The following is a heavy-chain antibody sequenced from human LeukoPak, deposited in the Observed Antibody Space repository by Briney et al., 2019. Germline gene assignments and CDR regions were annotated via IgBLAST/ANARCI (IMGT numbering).Heavy chain of an antibody. CDR1: GFTITDYG. V-gene: IGHV3-23*01. CDR3: AQGYSSGWYPY. CDR2: ISVSGDTK. Sequence: GGSLRLSCAVSGFTITDYGMSWVRQAPGKGLEWVSAISVSGDTKYYADSVKGRFIISRDNSRNTLYLQINSLRAEATALYYCAQGYSSGWYPYWGQGTLVTVSS. J-gene: IGHJ4*02. D-gene: IGHD6-19*01.